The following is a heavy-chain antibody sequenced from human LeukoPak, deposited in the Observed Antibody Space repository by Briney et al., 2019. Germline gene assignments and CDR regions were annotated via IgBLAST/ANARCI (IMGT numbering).Heavy chain of an antibody. CDR3: AREELIAARPHYYGMDV. J-gene: IGHJ6*02. D-gene: IGHD6-6*01. CDR2: ISGSGDSA. V-gene: IGHV3-23*01. CDR1: GFSFSNCA. Sequence: GGSLRLSCGGSGFSFSNCAMSWVRQAPGKGLEWVSHISGSGDSAYYADSVKGRFTISRDNSKNTLYLQMNSLRAEDTAVYYCAREELIAARPHYYGMDVWGQGTTVTVSS.